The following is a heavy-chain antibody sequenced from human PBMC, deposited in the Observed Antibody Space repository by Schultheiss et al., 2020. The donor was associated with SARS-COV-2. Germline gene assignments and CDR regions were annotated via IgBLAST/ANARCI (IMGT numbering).Heavy chain of an antibody. D-gene: IGHD6-6*01. CDR1: GFTFSSYS. V-gene: IGHV3-48*04. J-gene: IGHJ4*02. Sequence: GGSLRLSCAASGFTFSSYSMNWVRQAPGKGLEWVSYISSSGSTIYYADSVKGRFTISRDNAKNSLYLQMNSLRAEDTAVYYCAKASSIAARVGYWGQGTLVTVSS. CDR2: ISSSGSTI. CDR3: AKASSIAARVGY.